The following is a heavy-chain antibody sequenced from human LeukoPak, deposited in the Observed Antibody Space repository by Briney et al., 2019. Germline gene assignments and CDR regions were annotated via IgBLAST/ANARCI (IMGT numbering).Heavy chain of an antibody. CDR3: ARPRSGSYVRTALDI. J-gene: IGHJ3*02. Sequence: PSETLSLTCTVSGGSISSSSYYWGWIRQPPGKGLEWIGSINYSGSSYYNPSLKSRVTISVDTSKNQFSLKLTSVTAADTAVYYCARPRSGSYVRTALDIWGQGTMVIVSS. V-gene: IGHV4-39*01. CDR2: INYSGSS. CDR1: GGSISSSSYY. D-gene: IGHD1-26*01.